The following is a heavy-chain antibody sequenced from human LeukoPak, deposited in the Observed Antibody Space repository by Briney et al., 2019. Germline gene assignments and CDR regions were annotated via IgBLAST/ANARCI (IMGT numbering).Heavy chain of an antibody. CDR3: ARVGTWELQRVFDF. CDR2: INREGNEK. D-gene: IGHD1-26*01. V-gene: IGHV3-7*01. J-gene: IGHJ4*02. CDR1: GFAFSDYW. Sequence: GGSLRLSCATFGFAFSDYWMTWVRQVPGKGLEWVADINREGNEKYYVDSVKGRFTISRDNAKNSVDLQMDSLRVEDTAVYYCARVGTWELQRVFDFWGQGTLVTVSS.